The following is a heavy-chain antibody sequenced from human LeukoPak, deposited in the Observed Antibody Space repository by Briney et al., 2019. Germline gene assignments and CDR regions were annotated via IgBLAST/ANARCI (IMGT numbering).Heavy chain of an antibody. J-gene: IGHJ4*02. D-gene: IGHD5-18*01. CDR2: IYPNNGGT. V-gene: IGHV1-2*02. CDR3: ARDEDSVMVEFDY. Sequence: ASVKVSCKASGYTFTDYHLYWVRQAPGQGLEWMGWIYPNNGGTNYAQKFQGRVTMTRDTSISTAYMELSRLRSDDTAVYYCARDEDSVMVEFDYWGQGTLVTVSS. CDR1: GYTFTDYH.